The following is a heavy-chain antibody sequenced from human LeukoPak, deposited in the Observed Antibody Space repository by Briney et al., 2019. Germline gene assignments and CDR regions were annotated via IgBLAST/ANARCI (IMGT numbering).Heavy chain of an antibody. J-gene: IGHJ1*01. D-gene: IGHD3-22*01. CDR2: MNPNSGNT. CDR1: GYTLTSYD. Sequence: ASVKVSCKASGYTLTSYDINWVRQATGQGLEWMGWMNPNSGNTGYAQKFQGRVTMTRNTSISTAYMELSSLRSEDTAVYYCARRQESYDSSGYQKPRAEYSQHWGQGTLVTVSS. V-gene: IGHV1-8*01. CDR3: ARRQESYDSSGYQKPRAEYSQH.